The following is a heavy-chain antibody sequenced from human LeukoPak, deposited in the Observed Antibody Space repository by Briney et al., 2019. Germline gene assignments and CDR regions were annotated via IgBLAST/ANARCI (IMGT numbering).Heavy chain of an antibody. D-gene: IGHD2-15*01. CDR3: ARGGVVVVAATFFDY. V-gene: IGHV4-59*01. Sequence: SETLSLTCTVSGGSISSYYWSWIRQPPGKGLEWIGYIYYSGSTNYNPSLKSRVTISVDTSKNQFSLKLRSVTAADTAVYYCARGGVVVVAATFFDYWGQGTLVTVSS. CDR2: IYYSGST. CDR1: GGSISSYY. J-gene: IGHJ4*02.